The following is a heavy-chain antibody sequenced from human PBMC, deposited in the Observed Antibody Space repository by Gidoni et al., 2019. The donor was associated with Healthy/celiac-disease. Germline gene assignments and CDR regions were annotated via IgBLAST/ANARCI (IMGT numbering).Heavy chain of an antibody. CDR2: IKQDGSEK. CDR3: ARDLNYDFWSGYRY. Sequence: EVQLVESGGGLVQPGGSLRLSCAASGFTFSSYWMSWVRQAPGKGLEWVANIKQDGSEKYYVDSVKGRFTISRDNAKNSLYLQMNSLRAEDTAVYYCARDLNYDFWSGYRYWGQGTLVTVSS. J-gene: IGHJ4*02. CDR1: GFTFSSYW. D-gene: IGHD3-3*01. V-gene: IGHV3-7*01.